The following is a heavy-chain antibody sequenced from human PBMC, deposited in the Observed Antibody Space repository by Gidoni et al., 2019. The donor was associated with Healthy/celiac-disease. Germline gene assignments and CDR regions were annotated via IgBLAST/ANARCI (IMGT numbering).Heavy chain of an antibody. Sequence: QVQLQQWGAGLLKPSETLSLTCAVYGGSFSGYYWSWIRQPPGKGLEWIGEINHSGSTNYNPSLKSRVTISVDTSKNQFSLKLSSVTAADTAVYYCARGPHYDYVWGSYRRYYGMDVWGQGTTVTVSS. CDR3: ARGPHYDYVWGSYRRYYGMDV. D-gene: IGHD3-16*02. CDR2: INHSGST. CDR1: GGSFSGYY. V-gene: IGHV4-34*01. J-gene: IGHJ6*02.